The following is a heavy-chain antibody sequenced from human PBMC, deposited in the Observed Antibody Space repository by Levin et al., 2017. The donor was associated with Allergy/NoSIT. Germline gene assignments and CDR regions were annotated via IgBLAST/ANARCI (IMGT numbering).Heavy chain of an antibody. D-gene: IGHD2-2*01. J-gene: IGHJ6*02. CDR3: ARRDIVVVPAARGPGRLRYYGMDV. V-gene: IGHV4-34*01. Sequence: PSETLSLTCAVYGGSFSGYYWSWIRQPPGKGLEWIGEINHSGSTNYNPSLKSRVTISVDTSKNQFSLKLSSVTAADTAVYYCARRDIVVVPAARGPGRLRYYGMDVWGQGTTVTVSS. CDR1: GGSFSGYY. CDR2: INHSGST.